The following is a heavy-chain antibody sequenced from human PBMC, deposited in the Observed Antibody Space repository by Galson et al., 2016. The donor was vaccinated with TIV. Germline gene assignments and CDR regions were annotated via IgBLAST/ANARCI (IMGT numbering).Heavy chain of an antibody. J-gene: IGHJ3*02. Sequence: SETLSLTCTVSGGSINSDLYYWAWIRQSPGKGLEWIATIYYTGSTYYNPSLKSRVPISMDATKNQFSLKLSSVTAADTAGYYCARRTHYDSSGYSDAFDIWGQGTMVPVSS. V-gene: IGHV4-39*01. D-gene: IGHD3-22*01. CDR2: IYYTGST. CDR3: ARRTHYDSSGYSDAFDI. CDR1: GGSINSDLYY.